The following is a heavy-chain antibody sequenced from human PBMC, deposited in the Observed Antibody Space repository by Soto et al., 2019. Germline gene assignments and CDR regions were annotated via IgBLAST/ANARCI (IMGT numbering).Heavy chain of an antibody. CDR3: ARDRQLKRLFDY. CDR1: GGSVSSGSYY. J-gene: IGHJ4*02. Sequence: SETLSLTCTVSGGSVSSGSYYWSWIRQPPGKELEWIGNIYYSGSTNYNPSLKSRVTISVDTSKNQFSLKLSSVTAADTAVYYCARDRQLKRLFDYWGQGTLVAVSS. V-gene: IGHV4-61*01. D-gene: IGHD1-1*01. CDR2: IYYSGST.